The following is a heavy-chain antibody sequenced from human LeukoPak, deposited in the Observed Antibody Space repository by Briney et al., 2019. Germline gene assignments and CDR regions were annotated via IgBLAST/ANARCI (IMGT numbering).Heavy chain of an antibody. CDR3: ARHADSGLWFGELLHLDY. J-gene: IGHJ4*02. CDR1: GYSISSGYY. D-gene: IGHD3-10*01. CDR2: IYHSGST. Sequence: SETLSLICAVSGYSISSGYYWGWIRQPPGKGLEWIGSIYHSGSTYYNPSLKSRVTISVDTSKNQFSLKLSSVTAADTAVYYCARHADSGLWFGELLHLDYWGQGTLVTVSS. V-gene: IGHV4-38-2*01.